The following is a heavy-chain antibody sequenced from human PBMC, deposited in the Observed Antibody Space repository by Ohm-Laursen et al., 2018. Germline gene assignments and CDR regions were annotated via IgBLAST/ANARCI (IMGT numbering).Heavy chain of an antibody. J-gene: IGHJ3*02. CDR1: GGSISSGGYY. CDR2: IYYSGST. Sequence: TLSLTCTVSGGSISSGGYYWSWIRQHPGKGLEWIGYIYYSGSTYYNPSLKSRATISVDTSKNQFSLKLSSVTAADTAVYYCARSKAGAFDIWGQGTMVTVSS. D-gene: IGHD6-25*01. CDR3: ARSKAGAFDI. V-gene: IGHV4-31*03.